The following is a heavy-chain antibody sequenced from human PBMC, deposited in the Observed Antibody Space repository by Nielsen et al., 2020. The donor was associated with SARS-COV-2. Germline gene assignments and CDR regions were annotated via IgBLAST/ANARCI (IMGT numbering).Heavy chain of an antibody. CDR3: ARGFDY. Sequence: ASVKVSCKTSGYTFANHDIHWVRQASGQGLEWMGWMNPNIGKAGYAQRFQGRLTMTSDTSTSTAYMELSSVTAADTAVYYCARGFDYWGQGTLVTVSS. V-gene: IGHV1-8*01. CDR2: MNPNIGKA. J-gene: IGHJ4*02. CDR1: GYTFANHD.